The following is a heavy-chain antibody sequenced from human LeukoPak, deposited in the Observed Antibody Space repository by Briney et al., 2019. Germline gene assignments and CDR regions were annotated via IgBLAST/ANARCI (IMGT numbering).Heavy chain of an antibody. CDR3: ARVTMVRGVMAY. CDR2: IYHSGST. V-gene: IGHV4-38-2*02. D-gene: IGHD3-10*01. CDR1: GYSISSGYY. Sequence: SETLSLTCTVSGYSISSGYYWGWIRQPPGKGLEWIGSIYHSGSTYYNPSLKSRVTISVDTSKTQFSLKLSSVTAADTAVYYCARVTMVRGVMAYWGQGTLVTVSS. J-gene: IGHJ4*02.